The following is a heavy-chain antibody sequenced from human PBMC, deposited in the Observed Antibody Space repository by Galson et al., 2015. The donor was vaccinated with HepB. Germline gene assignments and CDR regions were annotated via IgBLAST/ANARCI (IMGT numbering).Heavy chain of an antibody. Sequence: SLRLSCAASGFTFSDYYMSWIRQAPGKGLEWVSYISSSSSYTNYADSVKGRFTISRDNAKNSLYLQMNSLRAEDTAVYYCARSQAPYYDFWSGYYRGEWVGGDYYYYGMDVWGQGTTVTVSS. V-gene: IGHV3-11*06. CDR3: ARSQAPYYDFWSGYYRGEWVGGDYYYYGMDV. CDR2: ISSSSSYT. D-gene: IGHD3-3*01. CDR1: GFTFSDYY. J-gene: IGHJ6*02.